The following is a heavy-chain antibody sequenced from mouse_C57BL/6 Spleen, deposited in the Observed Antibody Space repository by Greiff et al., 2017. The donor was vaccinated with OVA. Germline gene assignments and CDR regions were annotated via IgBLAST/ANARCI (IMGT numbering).Heavy chain of an antibody. V-gene: IGHV4-1*01. CDR3: AGGFAY. CDR2: INPDSSTI. CDR1: GVDFSRYW. Sequence: EASGVDFSRYWTSWVRRAPGKGLEWIGEINPDSSTINYAPSLKDKFIISRDNDKNTLYLQMNKVSSEDTALSYCAGGFAYWGQGTLVTVSA. J-gene: IGHJ3*01.